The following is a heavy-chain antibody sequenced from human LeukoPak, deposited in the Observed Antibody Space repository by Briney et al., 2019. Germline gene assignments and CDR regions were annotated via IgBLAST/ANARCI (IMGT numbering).Heavy chain of an antibody. D-gene: IGHD5-24*01. CDR3: ARENDGYNTIDY. V-gene: IGHV4-4*07. J-gene: IGHJ4*02. CDR2: IYTSGST. Sequence: PSETLSLTCTVSGGSISSYYWSWIRQPAGKGLKWIGRIYTSGSTNYNPSLKSRVTMSVDTSKNQFSLKLSSVTAADTAVYYCARENDGYNTIDYWGQGTLVTVSS. CDR1: GGSISSYY.